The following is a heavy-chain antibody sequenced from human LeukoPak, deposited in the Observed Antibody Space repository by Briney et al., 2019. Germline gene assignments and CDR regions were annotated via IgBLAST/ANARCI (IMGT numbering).Heavy chain of an antibody. J-gene: IGHJ4*02. V-gene: IGHV1-18*01. Sequence: ASVKVSCKASGYTFTSYGISWVRQAPGQGPEWMGWISAYNGNTNYAQKLQGRVTMTTDTSTSTAYMELRSLRSDDTAVYYCARDTYYYDSSGYPDYWGQGTRVTVSS. CDR2: ISAYNGNT. CDR3: ARDTYYYDSSGYPDY. D-gene: IGHD3-22*01. CDR1: GYTFTSYG.